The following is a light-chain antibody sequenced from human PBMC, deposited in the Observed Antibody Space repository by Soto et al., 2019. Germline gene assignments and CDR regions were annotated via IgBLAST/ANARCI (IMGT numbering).Light chain of an antibody. V-gene: IGKV3-20*01. Sequence: EIVLTQSPGTLSLSLGERATLSCRASQSVSSSYLAWYQQKPGQAPRLLIYGASSRATGIPDRFSGSGCGTDFTLTISRLEPEDFAVYYCQQYVSSTGYTFGQGTKLEIK. CDR1: QSVSSSY. CDR3: QQYVSSTGYT. CDR2: GAS. J-gene: IGKJ2*01.